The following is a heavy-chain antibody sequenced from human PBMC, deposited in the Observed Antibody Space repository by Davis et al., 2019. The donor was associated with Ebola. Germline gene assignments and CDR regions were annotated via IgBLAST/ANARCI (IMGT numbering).Heavy chain of an antibody. Sequence: PSETLSLTCTVSGGSISSYYWNWIRQPPGKGLEWIGYIYYSGSTNYNPSLKSRVTISVDTSKNQFSLKLSSVTAADTAVYYCARALSDYYYMDVWGKGITVTVSS. CDR2: IYYSGST. V-gene: IGHV4-59*08. J-gene: IGHJ6*03. CDR1: GGSISSYY. CDR3: ARALSDYYYMDV.